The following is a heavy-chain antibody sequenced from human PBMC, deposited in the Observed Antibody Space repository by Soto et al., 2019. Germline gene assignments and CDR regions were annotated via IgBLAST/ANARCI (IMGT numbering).Heavy chain of an antibody. CDR2: IYYSGST. D-gene: IGHD2-15*01. V-gene: IGHV4-59*01. CDR1: GGSISSYY. CDR3: ARAGIGYCSGGSCPNWFDP. J-gene: IGHJ5*02. Sequence: SETLSLTCTVSGGSISSYYWSWIRQPPGKGLEWIGYIYYSGSTSYNPSLKSRVTISVDTSKNQFSLKLSSVTAADTAVYYCARAGIGYCSGGSCPNWFDPWGQGTLVTVSS.